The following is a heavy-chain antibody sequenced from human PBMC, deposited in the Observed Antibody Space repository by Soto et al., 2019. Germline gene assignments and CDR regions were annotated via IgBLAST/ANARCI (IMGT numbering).Heavy chain of an antibody. CDR1: GGSISSGNYY. CDR3: ARELYYYGSGSYYNAPRFGS. V-gene: IGHV4-30-4*01. CDR2: IYYSGST. D-gene: IGHD3-10*01. Sequence: SETLSLTCTVSGGSISSGNYYWSWIRQPPGKGLEWIGYIYYSGSTYYSPSLKSRVTISVDTSKNQFSLKLSSATAADTAVYYCARELYYYGSGSYYNAPRFGSCGRGSMVTVSS. J-gene: IGHJ5*01.